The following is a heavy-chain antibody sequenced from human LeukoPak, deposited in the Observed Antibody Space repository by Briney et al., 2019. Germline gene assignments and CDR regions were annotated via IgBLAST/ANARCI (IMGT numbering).Heavy chain of an antibody. Sequence: GGSLRLSCAASGFTFSDYWMTWVRQAPGKGLEWVANIKPDGSEKYYVDSVKGRFTISRDNAKNSPYLQMNSLRVEDTAVYYCAKIADYGDYAEYWGQGTLVTVSS. D-gene: IGHD4-17*01. V-gene: IGHV3-7*01. CDR2: IKPDGSEK. J-gene: IGHJ4*02. CDR3: AKIADYGDYAEY. CDR1: GFTFSDYW.